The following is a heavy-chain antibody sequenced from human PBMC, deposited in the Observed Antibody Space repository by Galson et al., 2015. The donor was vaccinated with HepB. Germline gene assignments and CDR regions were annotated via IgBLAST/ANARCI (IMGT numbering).Heavy chain of an antibody. CDR2: INTNSGGT. Sequence: SVKVSCKASGYTFTGYYMHWVRQAPGQGLEWMGWINTNSGGTNYAQKFQGRVTMSRDTSISTAYMELSRLRSDDTAVYYCARDWSSTSCSDAFDIWGQGTMVTVSS. J-gene: IGHJ3*02. CDR3: ARDWSSTSCSDAFDI. V-gene: IGHV1-2*02. D-gene: IGHD2-2*01. CDR1: GYTFTGYY.